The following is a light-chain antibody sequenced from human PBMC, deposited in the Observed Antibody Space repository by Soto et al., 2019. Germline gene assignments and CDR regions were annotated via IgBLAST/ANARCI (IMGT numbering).Light chain of an antibody. Sequence: DIHMTQFPSTLSGSLGDRVTTPLRPSQTIGSWLAWYQQQPGKAPKLLIYKASTLKSGVPSRFSGSGSGSEFTLTISSLQPDDFAIYYCQQSYNSPPITFGQGTRLEIK. J-gene: IGKJ5*01. V-gene: IGKV1-5*03. CDR2: KAS. CDR1: QTIGSW. CDR3: QQSYNSPPIT.